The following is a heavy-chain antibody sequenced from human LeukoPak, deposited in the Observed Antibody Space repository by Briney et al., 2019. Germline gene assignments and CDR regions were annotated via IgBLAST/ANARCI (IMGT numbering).Heavy chain of an antibody. V-gene: IGHV3-21*01. CDR3: ARAASIAVAGTIDYFDY. Sequence: GSLRLSCAASGFTFSSYSMNWVRQAPGKGLEWVSSISSSSGYIYYADSVKGRFTISRDNAKNSPYLQMNSLRAEDTAVYYCARAASIAVAGTIDYFDYWGQGTLVTVSS. CDR1: GFTFSSYS. J-gene: IGHJ4*02. D-gene: IGHD6-19*01. CDR2: ISSSSGYI.